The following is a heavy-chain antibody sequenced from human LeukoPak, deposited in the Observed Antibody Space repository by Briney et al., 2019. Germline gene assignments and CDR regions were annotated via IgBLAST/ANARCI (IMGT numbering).Heavy chain of an antibody. Sequence: SGTLSLTCAVYGGSFSGYYWSWIRQPPGKGLEWIGEINHSGSTNYNPSLKSRVTISVDTSKNQFSLKLSSVTAADTAVYYCARGHNFDFWSGTFKFDYWGQGTLVTVSS. V-gene: IGHV4-34*01. CDR1: GGSFSGYY. CDR3: ARGHNFDFWSGTFKFDY. D-gene: IGHD3-3*01. CDR2: INHSGST. J-gene: IGHJ4*02.